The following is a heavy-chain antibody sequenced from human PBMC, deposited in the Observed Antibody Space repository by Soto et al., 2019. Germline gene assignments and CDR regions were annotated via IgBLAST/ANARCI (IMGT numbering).Heavy chain of an antibody. CDR1: GFTFNSYA. V-gene: IGHV3-23*01. CDR2: ISGSGGST. D-gene: IGHD2-15*01. J-gene: IGHJ6*02. CDR3: AKALRYCSGGSCGPPYAYYYDMDV. Sequence: GGSLRLSCAASGFTFNSYAMNWVRQVPGKGLEWVSVISGSGGSTYYADFVKGRFTISRDNPRNTLYLQMNSLRAEDTAVYYCAKALRYCSGGSCGPPYAYYYDMDVWGQGTTVTVSS.